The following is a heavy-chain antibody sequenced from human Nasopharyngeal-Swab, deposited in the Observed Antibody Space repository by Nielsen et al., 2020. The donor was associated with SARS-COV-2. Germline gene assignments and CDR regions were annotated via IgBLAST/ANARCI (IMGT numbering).Heavy chain of an antibody. CDR2: LHSDGSGT. CDR3: ARGGDGYSMDY. V-gene: IGHV3-74*01. CDR1: GFTISRYW. D-gene: IGHD5-24*01. J-gene: IGHJ4*02. Sequence: GESLKISCAASGFTISRYWMLWVRHAPGKGLVWVSRLHSDGSGTTYADSVRGRFTISRDNAKNTLYLQMNSLRAEDTAVYCCARGGDGYSMDYWGQGTLVTVSS.